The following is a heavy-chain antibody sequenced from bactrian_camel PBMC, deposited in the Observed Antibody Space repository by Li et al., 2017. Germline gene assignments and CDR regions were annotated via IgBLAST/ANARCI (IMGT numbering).Heavy chain of an antibody. CDR1: GFTFSDV. CDR2: IYSDGSA. J-gene: IGHJ4*01. CDR3: AADLGTSVCSDMEYVPNFDH. V-gene: IGHV3S10*01. D-gene: IGHD1*01. Sequence: VQLVESGGGLVQPGGSLRLSCGASGFTFSDVMTWVRQAPGTGVEWLGSIYSDGSAYYGGSVKGRFTISRDNAKRTVYLQLNSLKTEDTATYYCAADLGTSVCSDMEYVPNFDHRGRGTQVTVS.